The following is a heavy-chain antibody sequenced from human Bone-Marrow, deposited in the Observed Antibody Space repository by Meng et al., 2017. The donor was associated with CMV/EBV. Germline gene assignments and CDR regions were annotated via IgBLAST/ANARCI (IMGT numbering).Heavy chain of an antibody. J-gene: IGHJ6*02. V-gene: IGHV1-2*02. CDR3: ASWDSIVVVPAASRYYYGMDV. Sequence: ASVKVSCKASGYTFTGYYMHWVRQAPGQGLEWMGWINPNSGGTNYAQKFQGRVTITTDESTSTAYMELSSLRSEDTAVYYCASWDSIVVVPAASRYYYGMDVWGQGTTVTVSS. D-gene: IGHD2-2*01. CDR1: GYTFTGYY. CDR2: INPNSGGT.